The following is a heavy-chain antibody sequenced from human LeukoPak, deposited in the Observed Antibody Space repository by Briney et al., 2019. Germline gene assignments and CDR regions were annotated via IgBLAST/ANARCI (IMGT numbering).Heavy chain of an antibody. V-gene: IGHV4-39*07. D-gene: IGHD4-17*01. CDR3: ARSHYGFPFDY. CDR1: GGSISSSSYY. J-gene: IGHJ4*02. CDR2: IYYSGST. Sequence: SETLSLTCTVSGGSISSSSYYWGWIRQPPGKGLEWIGSIYYSGSTYYNPSLKSRVTISVDTSKNQFSLKLSSVTAADTAVYYCARSHYGFPFDYWGQGTLVTVSS.